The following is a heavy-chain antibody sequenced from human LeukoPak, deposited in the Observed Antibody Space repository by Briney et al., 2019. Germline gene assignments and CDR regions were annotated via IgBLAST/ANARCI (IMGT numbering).Heavy chain of an antibody. V-gene: IGHV3-30*18. CDR2: ISNDGSVK. J-gene: IGHJ6*02. CDR1: GFTVDSNY. D-gene: IGHD3-10*01. CDR3: AKVGGSGTSYYYFGMDV. Sequence: GGSLRLSCAASGFTVDSNYLSWVRQAPGEGLEWVTVISNDGSVKYYADSVKGRFTISRDNSKNTLYLQMNSLRAEDTAVYFCAKVGGSGTSYYYFGMDVWGRGTTVTVSS.